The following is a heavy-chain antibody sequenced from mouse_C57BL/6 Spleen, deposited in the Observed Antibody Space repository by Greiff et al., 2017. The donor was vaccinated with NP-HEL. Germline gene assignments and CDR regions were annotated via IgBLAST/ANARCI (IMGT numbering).Heavy chain of an antibody. V-gene: IGHV1-69*01. CDR3: ASYYGSSTRYYAKDY. CDR1: GYTFTSYW. CDR2: IDPSDSYT. J-gene: IGHJ4*01. D-gene: IGHD1-1*01. Sequence: VQLQQSGAELVMPGASVKLSCKASGYTFTSYWMHWVKQRPGQGLEWIGEIDPSDSYTNYNQKFKGKSTLPVDKSSSTAYMQLSSLTSEDSAVYDGASYYGSSTRYYAKDYWGQGTSVTVSS.